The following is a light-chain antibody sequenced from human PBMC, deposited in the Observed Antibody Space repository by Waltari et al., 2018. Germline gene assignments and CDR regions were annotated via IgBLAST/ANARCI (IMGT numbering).Light chain of an antibody. V-gene: IGKV4-1*01. CDR2: WAF. CDR3: QQYYTSPYT. J-gene: IGKJ2*01. Sequence: DIVMTQSPDSLAVSLGERATINCKSSQSVLYSQQNKNYLAWYQHKTGQTPKLLMYWAFTLESGVPDRFSGSASGTDCTLTIDSLQAEDVAVYYCQQYYTSPYTFGQGTKLEIK. CDR1: QSVLYSQQNKNY.